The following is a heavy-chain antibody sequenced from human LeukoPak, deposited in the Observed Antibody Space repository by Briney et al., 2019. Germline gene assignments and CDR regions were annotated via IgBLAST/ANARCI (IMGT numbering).Heavy chain of an antibody. CDR1: GYSISSGYY. D-gene: IGHD1-26*01. CDR2: IYHSGST. Sequence: SETLSLTCTVSGYSISSGYYWGWIRQPPGKGLEWIGSIYHSGSTYYNPSLKSRVTISVDKSKNQFSLKLSSVTAADTAVYYCARNPGLGANYFDYWGQGTLVTVSS. V-gene: IGHV4-38-2*02. J-gene: IGHJ4*02. CDR3: ARNPGLGANYFDY.